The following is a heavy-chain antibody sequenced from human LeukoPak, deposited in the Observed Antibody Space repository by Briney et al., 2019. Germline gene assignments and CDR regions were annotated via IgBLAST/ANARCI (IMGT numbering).Heavy chain of an antibody. CDR2: INPNSGGT. Sequence: GASVKVSCKASGYTFTGYYMHWVRQAPGQGLEWMGWINPNSGGTNCAQKFQGRVTMTRDTSISTAYMELSRLRSDDTAVYYCAREPGQQLVQGDYWGQGTLVTVSS. J-gene: IGHJ4*02. V-gene: IGHV1-2*02. D-gene: IGHD6-13*01. CDR1: GYTFTGYY. CDR3: AREPGQQLVQGDY.